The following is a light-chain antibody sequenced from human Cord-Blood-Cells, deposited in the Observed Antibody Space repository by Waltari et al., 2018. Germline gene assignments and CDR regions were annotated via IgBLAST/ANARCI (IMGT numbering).Light chain of an antibody. J-gene: IGLJ3*02. CDR1: SSDVGGYNY. CDR2: DVS. CDR3: SSYTSSSTWV. Sequence: QSALTQPASVSGSPGQSITISCTGTSSDVGGYNYDSWYQQHPGKAPKLMIYDVSNRPSGFSNRFSGSKSGNTASLTISGLQAEDEADYYCSSYTSSSTWVFGGGTKLTVL. V-gene: IGLV2-14*03.